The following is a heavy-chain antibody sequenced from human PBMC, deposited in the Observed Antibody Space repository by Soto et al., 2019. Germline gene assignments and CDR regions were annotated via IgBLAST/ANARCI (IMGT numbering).Heavy chain of an antibody. Sequence: PSETLTLTCIFSGGSISIGGYYWSGIRQHPGKGREWIGYIYYSGSTYYNPSLKSRVTISVDTSKNQFSLKLSSVTAADTAVYYCARDGYHISTVRWYYHYGMDVWEQGTPVTVSS. CDR2: IYYSGST. CDR3: ARDGYHISTVRWYYHYGMDV. J-gene: IGHJ6*01. V-gene: IGHV4-31*03. CDR1: GGSISIGGYY. D-gene: IGHD3-9*01.